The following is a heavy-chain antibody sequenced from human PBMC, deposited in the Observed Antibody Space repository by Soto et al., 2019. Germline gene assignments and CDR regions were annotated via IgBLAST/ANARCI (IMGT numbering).Heavy chain of an antibody. CDR3: AKDLEYCSGGSCHLGLPWFDP. V-gene: IGHV3-23*01. D-gene: IGHD2-15*01. CDR2: ISGSGGST. CDR1: GFAFSSYA. J-gene: IGHJ5*02. Sequence: TGGSLRLSCAASGFAFSSYAMSWVRQAPGKGLEWVSAISGSGGSTYYADSVKGRFTISRDNSKNTLYLQMNSLRAEDTAVYYCAKDLEYCSGGSCHLGLPWFDPWGQGTLVTVSS.